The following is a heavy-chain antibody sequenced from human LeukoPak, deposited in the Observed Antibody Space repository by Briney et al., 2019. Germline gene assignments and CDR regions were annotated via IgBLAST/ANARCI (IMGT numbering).Heavy chain of an antibody. V-gene: IGHV1-2*02. CDR3: ARVDIVVVSDAFDI. CDR2: INPNSGGT. Sequence: GASVKVSCKASGYTFTGYYMHWVRQAPGQGLEWMGWINPNSGGTNYAQKFQGRVTMTRDTSISTAYMELSRLRAEDTAVYYCARVDIVVVSDAFDIWGQGTMVTVTS. D-gene: IGHD2-15*01. CDR1: GYTFTGYY. J-gene: IGHJ3*02.